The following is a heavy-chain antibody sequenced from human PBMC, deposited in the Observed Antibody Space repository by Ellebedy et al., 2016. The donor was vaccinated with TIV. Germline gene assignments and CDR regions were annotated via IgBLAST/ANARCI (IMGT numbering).Heavy chain of an antibody. CDR2: NSAYNGNT. CDR3: ARDEGGGGSMIVVVHFDY. D-gene: IGHD3-22*01. CDR1: GYTFTRYG. J-gene: IGHJ4*02. V-gene: IGHV1-18*01. Sequence: AASVKVSCKASGYTFTRYGITWVRQAPGQGLEWMGWNSAYNGNTNYAQNLKGRVTMTTDTSTNTAYMELRSLISDDTAVYYCARDEGGGGSMIVVVHFDYWGQGTLVTVSS.